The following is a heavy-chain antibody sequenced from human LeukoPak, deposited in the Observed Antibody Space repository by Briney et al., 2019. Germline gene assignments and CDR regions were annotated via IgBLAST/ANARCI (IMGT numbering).Heavy chain of an antibody. V-gene: IGHV4-4*07. CDR3: ARERIIMYGSGSYEADWFDP. D-gene: IGHD3-10*01. CDR1: GGSISSYY. J-gene: IGHJ5*02. CDR2: IYTSGCT. Sequence: SETLSLTCTVSGGSISSYYWSWIRQPAGKGLEWIGRIYTSGCTNYNPSLKSRVTMSVDTSKNQFSLKLSSVTAADTAVYYCARERIIMYGSGSYEADWFDPWGQGTLVTVSS.